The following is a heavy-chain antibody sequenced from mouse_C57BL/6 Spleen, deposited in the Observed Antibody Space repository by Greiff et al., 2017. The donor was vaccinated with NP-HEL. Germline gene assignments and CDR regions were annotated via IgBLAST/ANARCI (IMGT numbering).Heavy chain of an antibody. CDR1: GYTFTSYW. J-gene: IGHJ2*01. V-gene: IGHV1-52*01. CDR2: IDPSDSET. D-gene: IGHD5-1*01. Sequence: QVQLKQPGAELVRPGSSVKLSCKASGYTFTSYWMHWVKQRPIQGLEWIGNIDPSDSETHYNQKFKDKATLTVDKSASTAYMQLSSLTSEDSAVYYCARESNYFDYWGQGTTLTVSS. CDR3: ARESNYFDY.